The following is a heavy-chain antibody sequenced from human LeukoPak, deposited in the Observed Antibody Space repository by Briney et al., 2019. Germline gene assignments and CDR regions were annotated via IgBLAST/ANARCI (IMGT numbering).Heavy chain of an antibody. Sequence: ASVKVSCKASGYTFTSYGISWVRQAPGQGLEWMGWISAYNGNTNYAQKLQGRVTMTTDTSTRTAYMELRSLRSDDTAVYYCATRVTYYYDSSDLIDYWGQGTLVTVSS. V-gene: IGHV1-18*01. CDR1: GYTFTSYG. J-gene: IGHJ4*02. CDR3: ATRVTYYYDSSDLIDY. D-gene: IGHD3-22*01. CDR2: ISAYNGNT.